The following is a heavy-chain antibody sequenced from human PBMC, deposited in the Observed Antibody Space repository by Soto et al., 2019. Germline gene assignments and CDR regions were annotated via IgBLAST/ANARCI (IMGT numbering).Heavy chain of an antibody. Sequence: GGSLRLSCAASGFTFSSYSMNWVRQAPGKGLEWVSSISSSSSYIYYADSVKGRFTISRDNAKNSLYLQMNSLRAEDTAVYYCARYSDYGGKSDYWGQGTLVTVSS. D-gene: IGHD4-17*01. CDR1: GFTFSSYS. V-gene: IGHV3-21*01. CDR3: ARYSDYGGKSDY. CDR2: ISSSSSYI. J-gene: IGHJ4*02.